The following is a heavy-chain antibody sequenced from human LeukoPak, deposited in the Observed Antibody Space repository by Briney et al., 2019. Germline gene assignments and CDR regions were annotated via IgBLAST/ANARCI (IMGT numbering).Heavy chain of an antibody. CDR1: GYTFTGYY. CDR3: ARGRVGIAVAGIN. CDR2: INPNSGGT. V-gene: IGHV1-2*02. D-gene: IGHD6-19*01. J-gene: IGHJ4*02. Sequence: ASVKVSCKASGYTFTGYYMHWVRQAPGQGLEWMGWINPNSGGTNYAQKFQGRVTMTRDTSISTAYMELSRLRSDDTAVYYCARGRVGIAVAGINWGQGTLVTVSS.